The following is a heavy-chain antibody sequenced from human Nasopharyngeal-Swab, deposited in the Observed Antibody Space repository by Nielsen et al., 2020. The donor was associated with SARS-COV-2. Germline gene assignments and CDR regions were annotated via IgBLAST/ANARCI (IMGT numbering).Heavy chain of an antibody. CDR1: GYTFTSYD. V-gene: IGHV1-8*01. CDR2: MNPNSGNT. CDR3: ARSHRGLQWLDYWYFDL. Sequence: ASVKVSCKASGYTFTSYDINWVRQATGQGLEWMGWMNPNSGNTGYAQKFQGRVTMTRNTSISTAYMELSSLRSEDTAVYYCARSHRGLQWLDYWYFDLWGRGTLVTVSS. D-gene: IGHD6-19*01. J-gene: IGHJ2*01.